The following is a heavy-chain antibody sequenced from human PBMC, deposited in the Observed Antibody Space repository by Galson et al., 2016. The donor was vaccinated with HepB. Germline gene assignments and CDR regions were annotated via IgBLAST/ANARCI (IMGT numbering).Heavy chain of an antibody. D-gene: IGHD3/OR15-3a*01. V-gene: IGHV4-31*03. CDR2: VHNSGQT. J-gene: IGHJ5*02. CDR1: AGSISSPNYY. Sequence: TLSLTCTVSAGSISSPNYYWSWVRQHPAKGLEWIGYVHNSGQTHFNPFLQRRLSISLDTSQTQFSLTLTSVTAADTAFYYCTRGGLATDRRFFAPRGPGILVTVSS. CDR3: TRGGLATDRRFFAP.